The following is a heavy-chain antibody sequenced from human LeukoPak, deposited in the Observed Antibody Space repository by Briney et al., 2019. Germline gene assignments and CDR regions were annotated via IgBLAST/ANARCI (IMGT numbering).Heavy chain of an antibody. Sequence: ASVKVSCKASGYTFTGYYMHWVRQAPGQGLEWIGRINPNSGGTNYAQKFQGRVTMTRDTSISPAYMELSRLRSDDTAVYYCARDRYGSGIGWFDPWGQGTLVTVSS. D-gene: IGHD3-10*01. J-gene: IGHJ5*02. V-gene: IGHV1-2*06. CDR1: GYTFTGYY. CDR3: ARDRYGSGIGWFDP. CDR2: INPNSGGT.